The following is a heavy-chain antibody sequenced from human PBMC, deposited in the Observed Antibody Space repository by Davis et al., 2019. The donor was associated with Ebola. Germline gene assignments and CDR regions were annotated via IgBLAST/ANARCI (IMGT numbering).Heavy chain of an antibody. V-gene: IGHV3-48*02. CDR1: GFTFSSYS. CDR2: ISSSSSTI. Sequence: PSETLSLTCAASGFTFSSYSMNWVRQAPGKGLEWVSYISSSSSTIYYADSVKGRFTISRDNAKNSLYLQMNSLRDEDTAVYYCARGGYDWGQGTLVTVSS. D-gene: IGHD5-12*01. CDR3: ARGGYD. J-gene: IGHJ4*02.